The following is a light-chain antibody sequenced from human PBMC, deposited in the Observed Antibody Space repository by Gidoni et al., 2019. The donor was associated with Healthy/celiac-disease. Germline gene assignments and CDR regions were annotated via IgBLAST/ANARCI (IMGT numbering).Light chain of an antibody. CDR1: NIGSTS. J-gene: IGLJ2*01. V-gene: IGLV3-21*02. Sequence: SYVLTQPPSVSVDPGQPARITWGGNNIGSTSVHWYQQKPGQAPVLVVYDASDRPSGIPERSSGSNSGNTATLTISRVEAGDEADYYCQVWDSSSDHPYVVFGGGTKLTVL. CDR2: DAS. CDR3: QVWDSSSDHPYVV.